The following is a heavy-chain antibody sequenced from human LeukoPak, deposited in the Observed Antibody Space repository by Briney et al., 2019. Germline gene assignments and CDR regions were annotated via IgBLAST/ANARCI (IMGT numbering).Heavy chain of an antibody. D-gene: IGHD2-15*01. CDR3: ARAPDCSGGSCYLWLDP. V-gene: IGHV1-8*01. CDR1: VYNFSSYD. J-gene: IGHJ5*02. Sequence: ASVKVSCKASVYNFSSYDINWVRQATGQGLEWMGWMNPNSGNTGYAQKFQGRVTMTRNTSISTAYMEVSSLRSDDTAVYYCARAPDCSGGSCYLWLDPWGQGTLVTVSS. CDR2: MNPNSGNT.